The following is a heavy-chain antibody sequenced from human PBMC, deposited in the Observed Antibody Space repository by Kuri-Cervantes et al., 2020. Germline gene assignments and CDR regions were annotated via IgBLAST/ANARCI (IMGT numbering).Heavy chain of an antibody. V-gene: IGHV4-61*01. J-gene: IGHJ4*02. CDR2: IYYSGST. Sequence: SETLSLTCTVSGGSVSSGSYYWSWIRQPPGKGLEWIGYIYYSGSTNYNPSLKSRVTISVDTSKNQFSLKLSSVTAADTAVYSCARDVSYGSFDYWGQGTLVTVSS. D-gene: IGHD5-18*01. CDR3: ARDVSYGSFDY. CDR1: GGSVSSGSYY.